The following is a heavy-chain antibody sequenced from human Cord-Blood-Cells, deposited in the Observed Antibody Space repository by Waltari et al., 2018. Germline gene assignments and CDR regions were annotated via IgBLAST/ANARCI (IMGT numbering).Heavy chain of an antibody. CDR2: IYYSGST. D-gene: IGHD5-12*01. V-gene: IGHV4-39*01. CDR1: GGSISSSSYY. J-gene: IGHJ4*02. Sequence: QLQLQESGPGLVKPSETLSLTCTVSGGSISSSSYYWGWIRQPPGKGLEWIGSIYYSGSTYSNPSLKSRVTISVDTSKNQFSLKLSSVTAADTAVYYCARHTRGYSGYAFDYWGQGTLVTVSS. CDR3: ARHTRGYSGYAFDY.